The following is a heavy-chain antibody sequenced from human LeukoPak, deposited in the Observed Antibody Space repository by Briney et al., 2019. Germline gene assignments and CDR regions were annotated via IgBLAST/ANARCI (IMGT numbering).Heavy chain of an antibody. V-gene: IGHV4-39*01. CDR3: AKRNNWFDL. J-gene: IGHJ5*02. CDR1: GGSIRSSYYY. Sequence: SETLSLTCTVSGGSIRSSYYYWGWIRQPPGKGLEGLGSIYDSGSTYYNPSLKRRVTISVDTSKNQFSLKLNSVTAADTAVYFCAKRNNWFDLWGQGTLVIVSS. CDR2: IYDSGST.